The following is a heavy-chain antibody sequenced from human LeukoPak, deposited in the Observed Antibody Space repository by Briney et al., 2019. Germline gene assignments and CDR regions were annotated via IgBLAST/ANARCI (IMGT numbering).Heavy chain of an antibody. V-gene: IGHV4-31*03. J-gene: IGHJ4*02. Sequence: SETLSLTCTVSGGSISSVGYYWSWLRQHPGKGLEWFGYSYCSASTYYNPSLKSRVTISTYTSKIQFSLKLSSVTAADTSVYYCARWYSSSWYYFDYWGQGTLVTVSS. CDR3: ARWYSSSWYYFDY. CDR1: GGSISSVGYY. D-gene: IGHD6-13*01. CDR2: SYCSAST.